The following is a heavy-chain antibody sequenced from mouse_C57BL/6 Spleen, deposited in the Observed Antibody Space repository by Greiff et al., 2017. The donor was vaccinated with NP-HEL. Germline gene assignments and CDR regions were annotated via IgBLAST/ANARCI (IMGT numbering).Heavy chain of an antibody. CDR3: ARPTVVARYDY. D-gene: IGHD1-1*01. J-gene: IGHJ2*01. CDR2: IYPGSGST. V-gene: IGHV1-55*01. CDR1: GYTFTSYW. Sequence: QVQLQQSGAELVKPGASVKMSCKASGYTFTSYWITWVKQRPGQGLEWIGDIYPGSGSTNYNEKFKSKATLTVDTSSSTVYMQLSSLTSEDSAVYYCARPTVVARYDYWGQGTTLTVSS.